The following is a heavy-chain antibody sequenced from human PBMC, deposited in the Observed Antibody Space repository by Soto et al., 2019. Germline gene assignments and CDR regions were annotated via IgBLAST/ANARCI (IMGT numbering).Heavy chain of an antibody. J-gene: IGHJ4*02. CDR2: VYYTGST. Sequence: ASETLSLTCSVSGGSVSGSYWSWIRQSPGKGLEWLGYVYYTGSTNYSPSLRSRVSISVDTSKNEFSLRLSSVTAADTAVYFCARSVAVPGAHIDYWGQGTQVTVSS. D-gene: IGHD6-19*01. CDR3: ARSVAVPGAHIDY. V-gene: IGHV4-59*02. CDR1: GGSVSGSY.